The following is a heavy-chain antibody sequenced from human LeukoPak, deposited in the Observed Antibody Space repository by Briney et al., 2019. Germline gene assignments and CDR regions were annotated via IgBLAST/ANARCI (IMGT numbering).Heavy chain of an antibody. J-gene: IGHJ3*02. Sequence: GGSLRLSCAASGFTFSSYSMNWVRQAPGKGVEWVSSISSSSSYIYYADSVKGRFTISRDNAKNSLYLQMNSLRAEDTAVYYCARDQGYCSSTSCYTGDAFDIWGQGTMVTVSS. CDR3: ARDQGYCSSTSCYTGDAFDI. V-gene: IGHV3-21*01. D-gene: IGHD2-2*02. CDR1: GFTFSSYS. CDR2: ISSSSSYI.